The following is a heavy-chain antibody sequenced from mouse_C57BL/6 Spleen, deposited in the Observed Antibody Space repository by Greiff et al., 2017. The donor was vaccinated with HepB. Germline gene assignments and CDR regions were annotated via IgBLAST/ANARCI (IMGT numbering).Heavy chain of an antibody. Sequence: VQLQQSGAELVKPGASVKISCKASGYAFSSYWMNWVKQRPGKGLEWIGQIYPGDGDTNYNGKFKGKATLTADKSSSTAYMQLSSLTSEDSAVYFCARSKDPYGSSYFDYWGQGTTLTVSS. J-gene: IGHJ2*01. CDR2: IYPGDGDT. V-gene: IGHV1-80*01. CDR1: GYAFSSYW. D-gene: IGHD1-1*01. CDR3: ARSKDPYGSSYFDY.